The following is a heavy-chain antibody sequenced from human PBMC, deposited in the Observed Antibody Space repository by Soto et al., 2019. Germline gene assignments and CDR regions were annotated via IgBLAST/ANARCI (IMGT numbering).Heavy chain of an antibody. CDR2: IYWDDDK. V-gene: IGHV2-5*02. J-gene: IGHJ3*02. CDR1: GFSLSTSGVG. CDR3: AHRGAIQPGLELRGSEGAFDI. Sequence: QITLKESGPTLVKPTQTLTLTCTFSGFSLSTSGVGVGWIRQPPGKALEWLALIYWDDDKRYSPSLKSRLTITKDTSKNQVVLTMTNMDPVDTATYYCAHRGAIQPGLELRGSEGAFDIWGQGTMVTVSS. D-gene: IGHD5-18*01.